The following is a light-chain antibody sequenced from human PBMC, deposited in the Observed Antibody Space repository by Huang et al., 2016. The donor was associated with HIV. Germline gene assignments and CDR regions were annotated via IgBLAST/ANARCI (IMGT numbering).Light chain of an antibody. CDR3: LQDYTYPWT. J-gene: IGKJ1*01. V-gene: IGKV1-6*01. CDR1: QDIGND. Sequence: IQMTQSPASLSASVGDRVTITCRASQDIGNDLGWYQQRLGKAPKLLVSTASHLQSGVPSRFTGSGSGTHFTLTISGLQPEDFATYYCLQDYTYPWTFGQGTKVEI. CDR2: TAS.